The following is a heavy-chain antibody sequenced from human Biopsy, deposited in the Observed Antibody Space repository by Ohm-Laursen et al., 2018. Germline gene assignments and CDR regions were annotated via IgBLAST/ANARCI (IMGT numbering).Heavy chain of an antibody. V-gene: IGHV4-39*01. CDR1: GGSISNNNYY. CDR3: ARDYDTSGYYYVS. CDR2: IFYRGST. D-gene: IGHD3-22*01. J-gene: IGHJ5*02. Sequence: SETLSLTCTASGGSISNNNYYWGWIRQPPGKGPEWIGSIFYRGSTHYKPSLKSRVNISVDTSKNQFSLKLNSVTAADTAVYYCARDYDTSGYYYVSWGQGTLVTVSS.